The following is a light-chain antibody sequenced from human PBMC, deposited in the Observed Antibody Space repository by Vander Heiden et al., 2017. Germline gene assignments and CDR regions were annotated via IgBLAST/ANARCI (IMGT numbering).Light chain of an antibody. CDR2: SND. Sequence: QPVLTQPPSASGTTGQRVSISCSGSRSNIARNTVTWYQQLAGTAPKLLSNSNDQRPSGVPDRFSGSKSGTSASLAIRGLQSEDEADYYCAAWDDSLNVVFGGGTKLTVL. CDR3: AAWDDSLNVV. J-gene: IGLJ2*01. CDR1: RSNIARNT. V-gene: IGLV1-44*01.